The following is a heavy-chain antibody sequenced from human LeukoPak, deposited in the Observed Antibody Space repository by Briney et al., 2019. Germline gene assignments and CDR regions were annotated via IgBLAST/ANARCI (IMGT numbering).Heavy chain of an antibody. V-gene: IGHV1-8*01. J-gene: IGHJ4*02. CDR3: ARRIAAAGVGIVY. Sequence: ASVKVSCKASGHTFTSYDINWVRQATGQGIEWMGWMNPESGNTGYAQKFQGRVTMTRNPSISTAYMELSSLTSEDTAVYYCARRIAAAGVGIVYWGQGTLVTVSS. CDR2: MNPESGNT. CDR1: GHTFTSYD. D-gene: IGHD6-13*01.